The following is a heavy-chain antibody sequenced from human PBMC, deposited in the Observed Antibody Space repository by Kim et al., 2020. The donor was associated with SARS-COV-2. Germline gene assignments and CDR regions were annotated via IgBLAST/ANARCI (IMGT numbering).Heavy chain of an antibody. CDR3: ARVDYSSSWYRGGDWFDP. CDR2: IKQDGSEK. D-gene: IGHD6-13*01. Sequence: GGSLRLSCAASGFTFSSYWMSWVRQAPGKGLEWVANIKQDGSEKYYVDSVKGRFTISRDNAKNSLYLQMNSLRAEDTAVYYCARVDYSSSWYRGGDWFDPWGQGTLVTVSP. CDR1: GFTFSSYW. V-gene: IGHV3-7*01. J-gene: IGHJ5*02.